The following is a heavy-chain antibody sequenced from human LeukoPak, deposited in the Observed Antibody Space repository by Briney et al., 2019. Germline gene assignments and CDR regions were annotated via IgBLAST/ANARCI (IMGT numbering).Heavy chain of an antibody. Sequence: ASVKVSCKASGYTFTSYVIHWVRQAPGQRLEWMGWINAGNGNTKYSQEFQGRVTITRDTSANTAYMELSSLRSEDMAVYYCARAVKYRSGPLTDLLPYYFDYWGQGTLVTVSS. D-gene: IGHD6-19*01. J-gene: IGHJ4*02. CDR2: INAGNGNT. V-gene: IGHV1-3*03. CDR1: GYTFTSYV. CDR3: ARAVKYRSGPLTDLLPYYFDY.